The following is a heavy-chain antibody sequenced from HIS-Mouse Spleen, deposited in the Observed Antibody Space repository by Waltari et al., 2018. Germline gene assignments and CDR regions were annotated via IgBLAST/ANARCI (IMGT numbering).Heavy chain of an antibody. CDR3: AREIPYSSSWYDWYFDL. CDR2: IYYSGST. CDR1: GGSISSSSSS. D-gene: IGHD6-13*01. Sequence: QLQLQESGPGLVKPSETLSRTCTVPGGSISSSSSSSGRIRQPPGKGLEWIGSIYYSGSTYYNPSLKSRVTISVDTSKNQFSLKLSSVTAADTAVYYCAREIPYSSSWYDWYFDLWGRGTLVTVSS. J-gene: IGHJ2*01. V-gene: IGHV4-39*07.